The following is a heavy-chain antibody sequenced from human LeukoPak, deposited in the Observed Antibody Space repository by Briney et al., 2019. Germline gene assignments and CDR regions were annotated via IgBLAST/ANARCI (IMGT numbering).Heavy chain of an antibody. J-gene: IGHJ4*02. V-gene: IGHV3-30*03. D-gene: IGHD3-10*01. CDR2: ISPDGSGK. CDR3: AMERGAFGAYDY. CDR1: GFTFSSYG. Sequence: GGSLRLSCAASGFTFSSYGMHWVRQGPGKGLEWVAVISPDGSGKFYADSVKGRFTISRDNPMNTLFLQMNSLRGDDTAVYYCAMERGAFGAYDYWGQGSLVTVSS.